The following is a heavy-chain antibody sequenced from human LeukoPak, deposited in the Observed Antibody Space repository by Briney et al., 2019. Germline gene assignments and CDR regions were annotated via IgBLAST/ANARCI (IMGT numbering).Heavy chain of an antibody. D-gene: IGHD2-15*01. CDR3: ARGRRDIVVVVAATSDYYMDV. V-gene: IGHV1-8*01. CDR1: GYTFTNYD. J-gene: IGHJ6*03. Sequence: GASVKVSCKASGYTFTNYDINWVRQATGQGLEWMGWMNPNSGNTGYARKFQGRVTMTRNTSISTAYMELSSLRSEDTAVYYCARGRRDIVVVVAATSDYYMDVWGKGTTVTVSS. CDR2: MNPNSGNT.